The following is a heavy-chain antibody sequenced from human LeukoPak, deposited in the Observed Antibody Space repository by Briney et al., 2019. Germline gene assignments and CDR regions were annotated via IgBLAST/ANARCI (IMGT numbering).Heavy chain of an antibody. Sequence: SVKVSCKASGGTFSSYAISWVRQAPGQGLEWMGGIIPIFGTANYAQKFQGRVTMTRDTSTSTVYMELSSLRSEDTAVYYCARDFRSAVAGLFDYWGQGTLVTVSS. CDR3: ARDFRSAVAGLFDY. CDR1: GGTFSSYA. J-gene: IGHJ4*02. V-gene: IGHV1-69*05. D-gene: IGHD6-19*01. CDR2: IIPIFGTA.